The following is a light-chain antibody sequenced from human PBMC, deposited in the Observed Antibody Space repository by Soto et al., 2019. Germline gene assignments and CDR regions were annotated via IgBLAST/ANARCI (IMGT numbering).Light chain of an antibody. CDR3: QQSYSTPYT. CDR1: QSISSY. J-gene: IGKJ2*01. CDR2: AAS. Sequence: DIQMTQSPSSLSASVGDRVTITCRASQSISSYLNWYQQKPGKAPMLLIYAASSVQSGVPSRFSGRGSGTDFTLTISCLQPEDFATYYCQQSYSTPYTFGQGTKLEIK. V-gene: IGKV1-39*01.